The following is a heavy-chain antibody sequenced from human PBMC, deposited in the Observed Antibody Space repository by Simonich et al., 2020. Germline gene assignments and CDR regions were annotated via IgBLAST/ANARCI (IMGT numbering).Heavy chain of an antibody. D-gene: IGHD6-13*01. CDR2: IYYSGST. Sequence: QLQLQESGPGLVKPSETLSLTCTVSGGSISSSSYYWGCDRQPPGKGLEWIGSIYYSGSTSYTPSLKSRVTISVDTSKNQFSLKLSSVTAADTAVYYCARHAGFAFDIWGQGTMVTVSS. V-gene: IGHV4-39*01. J-gene: IGHJ3*02. CDR3: ARHAGFAFDI. CDR1: GGSISSSSYY.